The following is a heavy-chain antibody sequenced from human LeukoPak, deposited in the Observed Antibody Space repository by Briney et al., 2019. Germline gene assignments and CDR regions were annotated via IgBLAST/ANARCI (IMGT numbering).Heavy chain of an antibody. CDR2: IDPSDSYT. J-gene: IGHJ6*02. V-gene: IGHV5-10-1*01. CDR3: TRGRIYYDSSGYGMDV. CDR1: GYSFTSYW. Sequence: GESLKISCKGSGYSFTSYWISWVRQMPGKGLEWMGRIDPSDSYTNYSPSFQGHVTISADKSISTAYLQWSSLKASDIAMYYCTRGRIYYDSSGYGMDVWGQGTTVTVSS. D-gene: IGHD3-22*01.